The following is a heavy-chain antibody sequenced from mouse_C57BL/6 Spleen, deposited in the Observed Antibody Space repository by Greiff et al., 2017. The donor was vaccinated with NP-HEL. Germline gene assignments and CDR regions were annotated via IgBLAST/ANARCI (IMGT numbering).Heavy chain of an antibody. CDR2: ICPRSGNT. J-gene: IGHJ2*01. CDR3: ARGEITTVVATGYFGY. V-gene: IGHV1-81*01. D-gene: IGHD1-1*01. Sequence: VQLQQSGAELARPGASVKLSCKASGYTFTSYGISWVKQRTGQGLEWIGEICPRSGNTYYNEKFTGKATLTADTSSRTAYMELRYLTSEDSAVYFCARGEITTVVATGYFGYWGQGTTLTVSS. CDR1: GYTFTSYG.